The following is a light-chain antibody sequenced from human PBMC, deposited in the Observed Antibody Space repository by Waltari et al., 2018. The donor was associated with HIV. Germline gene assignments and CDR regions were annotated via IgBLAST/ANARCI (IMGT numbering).Light chain of an antibody. CDR1: SSNIA. CDR3: GTWDTSLSAWI. J-gene: IGLJ1*01. Sequence: QSVLTQPPSVSATPGQKVTISCSGSSSNIATVPKVLIYDNHKRSSGIPDPFSGSKSGTTATLDISGLQTGDEAHYYCGTWDTSLSAWIFGTGTKVTVL. CDR2: DNH. V-gene: IGLV1-51*01.